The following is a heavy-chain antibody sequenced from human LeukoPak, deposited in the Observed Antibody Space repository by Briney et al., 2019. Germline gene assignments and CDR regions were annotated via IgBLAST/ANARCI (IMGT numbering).Heavy chain of an antibody. V-gene: IGHV1-69*04. CDR2: IIPIFGIA. Sequence: SVKVSCKASGGTFSSYAISWVRQAPGQGLEWMGRIIPIFGIANYAQKFQGRVTITADKSTSTAYMELSSLRSEDTAVYYCASSPVTIFGVVIPPWGYYGIDVWGQGTTVTVSS. CDR1: GGTFSSYA. CDR3: ASSPVTIFGVVIPPWGYYGIDV. D-gene: IGHD3-3*01. J-gene: IGHJ6*02.